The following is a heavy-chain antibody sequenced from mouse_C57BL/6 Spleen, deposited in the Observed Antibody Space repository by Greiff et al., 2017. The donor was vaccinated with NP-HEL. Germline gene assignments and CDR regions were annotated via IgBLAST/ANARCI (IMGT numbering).Heavy chain of an antibody. V-gene: IGHV10-1*01. CDR1: GFSFNTYA. Sequence: EVQLVESGGGLVQPKGSLKLSCAASGFSFNTYAMNWVRQAPGKGLEWVARIRSKSNNYATYYADSVKDRFTISRDDSESMLYLQMNNLKTEDTAMYYCVRHYDYDEGAWFAYWGQGTLVTVSA. D-gene: IGHD2-4*01. CDR2: IRSKSNNYAT. CDR3: VRHYDYDEGAWFAY. J-gene: IGHJ3*01.